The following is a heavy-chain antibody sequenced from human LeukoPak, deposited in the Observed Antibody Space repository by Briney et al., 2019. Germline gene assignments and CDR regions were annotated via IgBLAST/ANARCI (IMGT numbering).Heavy chain of an antibody. V-gene: IGHV4-59*01. J-gene: IGHJ3*02. D-gene: IGHD3-22*01. CDR3: ARREGYYYDSSGYYSRSNAFDI. Sequence: SETLSLTCTVSGGSISSYYWSWIRQPPGKRLEWIGYIYYSGSTNYNPSLKSRVTISVDTSKNQFSLKLSSVTAADTAVYYCARREGYYYDSSGYYSRSNAFDIWGQGTMVTVSS. CDR2: IYYSGST. CDR1: GGSISSYY.